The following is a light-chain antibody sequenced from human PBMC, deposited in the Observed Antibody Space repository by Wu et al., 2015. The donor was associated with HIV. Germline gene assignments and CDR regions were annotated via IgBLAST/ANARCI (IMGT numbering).Light chain of an antibody. CDR3: QQYSDWQT. Sequence: EIVMTQSPATLSVSPGERATLSCRASQSVSSNLAWHQQKPGQAPRLLIYGASTRATGIPARFSGSGSGTEFTLTISSLQSEDFAVYYCQQYSDWQTFGQGTKVE. CDR1: QSVSSN. V-gene: IGKV3-15*01. CDR2: GAS. J-gene: IGKJ1*01.